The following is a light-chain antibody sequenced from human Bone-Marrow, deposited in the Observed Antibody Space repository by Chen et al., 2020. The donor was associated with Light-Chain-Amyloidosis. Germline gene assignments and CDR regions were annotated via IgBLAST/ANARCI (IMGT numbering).Light chain of an antibody. CDR3: QQYGNSPGLLT. V-gene: IGKV3-20*01. Sequence: EIVLTQYQGTLSLSPGERATLSCRASQSVSSGYLAWYQQKPGQAPRLLIYAASSRATGIPDRFSGSGSGTDFTLTISTLEPEDFAVYYCQQYGNSPGLLTFGGGTKVEI. CDR1: QSVSSGY. J-gene: IGKJ4*01. CDR2: AAS.